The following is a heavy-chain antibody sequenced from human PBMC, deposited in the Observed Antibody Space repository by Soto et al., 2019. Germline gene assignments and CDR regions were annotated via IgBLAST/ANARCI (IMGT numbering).Heavy chain of an antibody. J-gene: IGHJ5*02. V-gene: IGHV3-21*01. D-gene: IGHD2-2*01. CDR2: ISSSSSYI. Sequence: GGSLRLSCAASGFTFSSYSMNWVRQAPGKGLEWVSSISSSSSYIYYADSVKGRFTISRDNAKNSLYLQMNSLRAEDTAVYYCARDGTDIVVVPAAVLTNWFDPWGQGTLVTVSS. CDR1: GFTFSSYS. CDR3: ARDGTDIVVVPAAVLTNWFDP.